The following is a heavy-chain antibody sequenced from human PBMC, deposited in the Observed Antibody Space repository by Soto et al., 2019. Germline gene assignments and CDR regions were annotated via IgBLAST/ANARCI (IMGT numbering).Heavy chain of an antibody. V-gene: IGHV1-18*01. CDR3: ARAWVDTMVRGANQRGYYYYGMDV. Sequence: QVQLVQSGAEVKKPGASVKVSCKASGYTFTSYGISWVRQAPGRGLEWMGWISAYNGNTNYAQKLQGRVTMTTDTSTSTAYMELRSLRSDDTAVYYCARAWVDTMVRGANQRGYYYYGMDVWGQGTTVTVSS. CDR2: ISAYNGNT. D-gene: IGHD3-10*01. J-gene: IGHJ6*02. CDR1: GYTFTSYG.